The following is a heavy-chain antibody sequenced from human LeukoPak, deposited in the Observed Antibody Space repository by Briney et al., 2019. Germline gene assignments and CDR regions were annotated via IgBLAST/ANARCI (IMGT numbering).Heavy chain of an antibody. CDR2: IYYGRST. D-gene: IGHD3-22*01. V-gene: IGHV4-31*03. J-gene: IGHJ5*02. Sequence: SETLSLTCTVSGGSIGTGDYYWSWIRQLPGKGLEWIAYIYYGRSTYYNPSLKSRLTISLDTSKNQFSLNLTSVTAADTAVYYCARAGSSSGYNWFDPWGQGTLVTVSS. CDR3: ARAGSSSGYNWFDP. CDR1: GGSIGTGDYY.